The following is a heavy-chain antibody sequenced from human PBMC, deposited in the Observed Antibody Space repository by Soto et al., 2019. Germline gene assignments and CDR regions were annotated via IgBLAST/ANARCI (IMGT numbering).Heavy chain of an antibody. D-gene: IGHD3-22*01. Sequence: VASVKVSCKASGYTFTSYGIHCVRQAPGQRLEWMGWINAANGDTKYSPKFQGRVTITADKSTSTAYMELSSLRSEDTAVYYCARDYYDSSGYSDAFDIWGQGTMVTVS. J-gene: IGHJ3*02. CDR3: ARDYYDSSGYSDAFDI. V-gene: IGHV1-3*01. CDR2: INAANGDT. CDR1: GYTFTSYG.